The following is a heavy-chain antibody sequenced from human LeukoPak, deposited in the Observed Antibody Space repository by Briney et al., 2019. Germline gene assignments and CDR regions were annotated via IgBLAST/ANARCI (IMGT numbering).Heavy chain of an antibody. CDR1: GYTFTCHY. D-gene: IGHD6-6*01. V-gene: IGHV1-2*02. CDR2: INPNSGGT. Sequence: ASVKVSCKASGYTFTCHYMHWVRQPPGQGLEWMGWINPNSGGTNYAQKFQRRVTMTRDTSISTAYMELSRLRADDTAVYCCASLGYSSSSEPPPFYFDYWGQGTLVTVSS. CDR3: ASLGYSSSSEPPPFYFDY. J-gene: IGHJ4*02.